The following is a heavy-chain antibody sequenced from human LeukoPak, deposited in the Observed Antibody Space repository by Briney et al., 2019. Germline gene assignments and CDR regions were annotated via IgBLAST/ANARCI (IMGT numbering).Heavy chain of an antibody. J-gene: IGHJ6*02. CDR3: AINPGGMDV. Sequence: GGSLRLSCAASGFTFSDYYMSWIRQAPGKGLEWLSYITSSSSYTNYADSVKGRFTISRDNAKNSLYLQMNSLRAEDTAVYYCAINPGGMDVWGPGNTVTVSS. V-gene: IGHV3-11*03. CDR1: GFTFSDYY. CDR2: ITSSSSYT.